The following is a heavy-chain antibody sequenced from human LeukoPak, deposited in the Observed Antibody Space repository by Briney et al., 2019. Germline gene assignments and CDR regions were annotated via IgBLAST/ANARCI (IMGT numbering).Heavy chain of an antibody. CDR2: ISSSSSYI. CDR1: GFTFSSYS. Sequence: PGGSLRLSCAASGFTFSSYSMNWVRQAPGKGLEWVSSISSSSSYIYYADSVKGRFTISRDNAKNSLYLQMNGLRAEDTAVYYCARVLVVAATFSDYWGQGTLVTVSS. J-gene: IGHJ4*02. D-gene: IGHD2-15*01. V-gene: IGHV3-21*01. CDR3: ARVLVVAATFSDY.